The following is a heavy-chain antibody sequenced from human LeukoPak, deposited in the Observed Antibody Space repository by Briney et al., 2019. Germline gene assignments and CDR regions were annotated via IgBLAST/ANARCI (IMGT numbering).Heavy chain of an antibody. J-gene: IGHJ4*02. CDR1: GGSFSGYY. V-gene: IGHV4-34*01. CDR3: ASGSTSCYGCFDY. D-gene: IGHD2-2*01. CDR2: INHSGST. Sequence: SEALSLTCAVYGGSFSGYYWSWIRQPPGKGLEWIGEINHSGSTNYNPSLKSRVTISVDTSKNQFSLKLSSVTAADTAVYYCASGSTSCYGCFDYWGQGTLVTVSS.